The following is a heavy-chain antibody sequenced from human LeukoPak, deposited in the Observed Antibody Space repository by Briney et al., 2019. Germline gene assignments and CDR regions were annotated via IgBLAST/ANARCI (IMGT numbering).Heavy chain of an antibody. CDR1: GYSISSGYY. J-gene: IGHJ4*02. V-gene: IGHV4-38-2*02. Sequence: PSETLSLTCTVSGYSISSGYYWGWIRQPPGRGLEWIASIYYRGSTHYNPSLASLKSPVTISGDTSKTQFSLKLSSVTAADTAVYYCARYREVGATVDYWGQGTLVTVSS. CDR2: IYYRGST. CDR3: ARYREVGATVDY. D-gene: IGHD1-26*01.